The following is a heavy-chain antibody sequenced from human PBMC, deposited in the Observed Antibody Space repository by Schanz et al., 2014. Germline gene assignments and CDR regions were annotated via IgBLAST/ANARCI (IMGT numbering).Heavy chain of an antibody. D-gene: IGHD5-12*01. Sequence: EVQLVESGGGLIQPGGSLRLSCAVSGFTVNTHYMSWVRQAPGKGLEWISSMYINSGSTQYADSVKGRFIISRDSSKNTLFLQMNSLRAEDTAVYFCARHGGRDGYNLAFDVWGQGTLVTVSS. CDR1: GFTVNTHY. CDR2: MYINSGST. CDR3: ARHGGRDGYNLAFDV. J-gene: IGHJ3*01. V-gene: IGHV3-53*01.